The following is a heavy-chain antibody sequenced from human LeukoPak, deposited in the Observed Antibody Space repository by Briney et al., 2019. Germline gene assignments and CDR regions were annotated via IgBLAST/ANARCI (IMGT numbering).Heavy chain of an antibody. V-gene: IGHV4-39*01. Sequence: SETLSLTCTVSGSSISSSSYCWGWIRQPPGKGLEWIASIDYSGSMYYNPSLKTRVTLSIDTSKNQFSLKLSFVTAADTAVYYCARHWKLTGTTDYWGQGTLVTVSS. D-gene: IGHD1-7*01. CDR1: GSSISSSSYC. CDR2: IDYSGSM. J-gene: IGHJ4*02. CDR3: ARHWKLTGTTDY.